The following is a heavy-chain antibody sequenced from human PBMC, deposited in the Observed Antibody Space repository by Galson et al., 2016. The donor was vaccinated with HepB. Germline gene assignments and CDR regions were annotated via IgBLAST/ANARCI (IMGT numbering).Heavy chain of an antibody. CDR2: INNGAATT. CDR3: ARDDYSGGRGSPDY. V-gene: IGHV3-23*01. J-gene: IGHJ4*02. Sequence: SLKLSCAASGFFFSGRAMSWVRQAPGQGLEWVSGINNGAATTGYAASVKGRFTISRDNSKNTLYLQMTSLRTEDTAVYYCARDDYSGGRGSPDYWGQGTLVTVSS. D-gene: IGHD4/OR15-4a*01. CDR1: GFFFSGRA.